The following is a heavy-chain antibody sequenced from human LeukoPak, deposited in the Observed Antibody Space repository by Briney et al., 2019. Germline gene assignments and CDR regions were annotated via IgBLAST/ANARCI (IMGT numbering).Heavy chain of an antibody. CDR1: GGTFSSYA. CDR3: ARGPTTNSWFDP. D-gene: IGHD2-8*01. CDR2: IIPIFGTA. Sequence: GASVKVSCKASGGTFSSYAISWVRQAPGQGLEWMGGIIPIFGTANYAQKFQGRVTITTDESTSTAYMELSSLRSEDTAVYYCARGPTTNSWFDPWGQGTLVTVSS. V-gene: IGHV1-69*05. J-gene: IGHJ5*02.